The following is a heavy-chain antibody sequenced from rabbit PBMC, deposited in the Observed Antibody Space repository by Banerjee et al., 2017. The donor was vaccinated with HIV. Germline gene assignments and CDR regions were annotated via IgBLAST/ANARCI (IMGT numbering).Heavy chain of an antibody. CDR3: AREYAGYSLFQL. CDR2: IYGGGSGNT. D-gene: IGHD7-1*01. V-gene: IGHV1S45*01. J-gene: IGHJ4*01. CDR1: GFSFSRTHY. Sequence: QAQLEESGGDLVKPEGSLTLTCTASGFSFSRTHYMCWVRQAPGKGLEWIGCIYGGGSGNTYYASGAKGRFTLSKTSSTTVSLQMTSLTAADTATYFCAREYAGYSLFQLWGPGTLVTVS.